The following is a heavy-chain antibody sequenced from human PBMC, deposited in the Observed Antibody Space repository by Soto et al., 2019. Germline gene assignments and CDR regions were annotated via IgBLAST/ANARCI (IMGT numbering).Heavy chain of an antibody. CDR1: GKSLSGYY. J-gene: IGHJ4*02. CDR2: INHSGNT. V-gene: IGHV4-34*01. D-gene: IGHD1-26*01. Sequence: QGQLQQWGAGLLKPSETLSLTCAVYGKSLSGYYWSWLRQPPAKALEWIGEINHSGNTTYNPSLKSRVTISVDTSQNQLFLDLSSVTAADTAMYYCARHHVRGRTIAGAAEFWGQGTLVTVSS. CDR3: ARHHVRGRTIAGAAEF.